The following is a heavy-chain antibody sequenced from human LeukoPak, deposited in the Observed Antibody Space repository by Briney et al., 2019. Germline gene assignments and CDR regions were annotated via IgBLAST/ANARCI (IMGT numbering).Heavy chain of an antibody. D-gene: IGHD1-26*01. CDR1: GYSISSGYY. V-gene: IGHV4-38-2*02. J-gene: IGHJ3*02. CDR2: IYHSGST. CDR3: AREVEGATSYAFDI. Sequence: SETLSLTCAVSGYSISSGYYWGWIRQPPGKGLEWIGSIYHSGSTYYNPSLKSRVTISVDTSKNQFSLKLSSVTAADTAVYYCAREVEGATSYAFDIWGQGTMVTVSS.